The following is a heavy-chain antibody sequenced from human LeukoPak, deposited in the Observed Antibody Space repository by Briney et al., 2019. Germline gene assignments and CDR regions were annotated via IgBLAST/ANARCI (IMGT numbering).Heavy chain of an antibody. V-gene: IGHV3-23*01. Sequence: GGSLRLSCAASGFTFSGYAMSWVRLAPGKGLEWVSAISGSGGGTFYTDSVKGRFTISRDNSKNTLYLQMNSLRAEDTAIYYCAKEDLSDGMDVWGQGTTVTVS. CDR3: AKEDLSDGMDV. J-gene: IGHJ6*02. CDR2: ISGSGGGT. CDR1: GFTFSGYA.